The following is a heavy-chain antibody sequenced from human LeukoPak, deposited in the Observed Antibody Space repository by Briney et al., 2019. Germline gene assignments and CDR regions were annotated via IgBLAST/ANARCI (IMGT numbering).Heavy chain of an antibody. Sequence: ASVKVSCKASGYTFTNNYIHWVRQAPGQGLEWLGWINPATGGTNYAQKFQGRVTMTRDTSITTAYMALSRLTSDETAVYFCARGGYCSTSSCSYGMDVWGKGTTVTVSS. D-gene: IGHD2-15*01. CDR2: INPATGGT. J-gene: IGHJ6*04. CDR1: GYTFTNNY. V-gene: IGHV1-2*02. CDR3: ARGGYCSTSSCSYGMDV.